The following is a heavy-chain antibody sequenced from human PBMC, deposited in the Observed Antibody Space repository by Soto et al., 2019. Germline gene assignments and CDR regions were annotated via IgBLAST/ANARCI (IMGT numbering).Heavy chain of an antibody. V-gene: IGHV4-39*01. CDR1: GASISTSSDC. CDR3: ARQPESTSYFDY. D-gene: IGHD2-2*01. CDR2: VYQSGTT. Sequence: SETLSLTCSVSGASISTSSDCWGWIRQAPGKGLEWIGNVYQSGTTRLNPSLESRVSIFVDRSKNQFSLELNSATAADRAVYYCARQPESTSYFDYWGQGILVTVSS. J-gene: IGHJ4*02.